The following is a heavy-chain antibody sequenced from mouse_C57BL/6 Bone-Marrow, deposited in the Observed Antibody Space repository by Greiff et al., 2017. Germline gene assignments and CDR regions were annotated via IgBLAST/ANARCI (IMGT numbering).Heavy chain of an antibody. D-gene: IGHD4-1*01. CDR3: ARDWEGFAY. V-gene: IGHV1-81*01. CDR1: GYTFTSYG. Sequence: VKLMESGAELARPGASVKLSCKASGYTFTSYGISWVKQRTGQGLEWIGEIYPRSGNTYYNEKLKGKAKLTAEKSSRTAYMELRSLTSEGSAVYFCARDWEGFAYWGQGTLVTVSA. J-gene: IGHJ3*01. CDR2: IYPRSGNT.